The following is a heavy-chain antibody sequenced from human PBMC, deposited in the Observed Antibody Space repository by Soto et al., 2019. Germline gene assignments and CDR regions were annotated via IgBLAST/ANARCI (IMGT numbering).Heavy chain of an antibody. CDR3: AVLWFGAEAFDL. CDR2: IYHTGNT. CDR1: GGSISSNNW. J-gene: IGHJ3*01. V-gene: IGHV4-4*02. Sequence: QVQLQESGPGLVKPSGTLSLTCAVSGGSISSNNWWTWVRQPPGKGLEWIGEIYHTGNTNYKPSLKSRVTISVDKSKNQFSLKLSSVTAADTAVYYCAVLWFGAEAFDLWGQGTKVTVSS. D-gene: IGHD3-10*01.